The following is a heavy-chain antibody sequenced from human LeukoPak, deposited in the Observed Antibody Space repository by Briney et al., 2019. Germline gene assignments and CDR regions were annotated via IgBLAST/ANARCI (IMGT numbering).Heavy chain of an antibody. CDR1: GFTFSDYY. Sequence: GGSLRLSCEASGFTFSDYYMSWIRQAPGKGLEWVSTTSAGGSSTYYADSVKGRFTISRDNSKNTFYLQMNSLRAEDTAAYYCAKGGYCSSSSCYYGWFEPWGQGTLVTVSS. V-gene: IGHV3-23*01. J-gene: IGHJ5*02. CDR3: AKGGYCSSSSCYYGWFEP. CDR2: TSAGGSST. D-gene: IGHD2-2*01.